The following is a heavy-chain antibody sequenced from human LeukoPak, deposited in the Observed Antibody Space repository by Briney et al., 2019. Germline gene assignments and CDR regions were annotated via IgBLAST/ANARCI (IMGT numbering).Heavy chain of an antibody. CDR3: ARALPWIAAAGPSDY. CDR1: GGSISSYY. CDR2: IYYSGST. V-gene: IGHV4-59*01. Sequence: SETLSLTCTVSGGSISSYYWSWIRQPPGKGLEWIGYIYYSGSTNYNPSLKSRVTISVDTSKNQFSLKLSSVTAADTAVYYCARALPWIAAAGPSDYWGQGTLVTVSS. D-gene: IGHD6-13*01. J-gene: IGHJ4*02.